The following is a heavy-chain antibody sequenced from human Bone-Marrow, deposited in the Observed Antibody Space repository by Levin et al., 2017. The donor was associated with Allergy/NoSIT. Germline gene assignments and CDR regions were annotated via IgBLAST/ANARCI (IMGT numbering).Heavy chain of an antibody. D-gene: IGHD2-2*01. Sequence: GGSLRLSCAVSGFTFSGYPMHWVRQAPGKGLEWVALISNDGTNKYYVDSVKGRFTISRDNSKTTLYLQMNSVRADDTAVYYCAREDRENQLAGVGDALDIWGQGTMVTVSS. J-gene: IGHJ3*02. CDR1: GFTFSGYP. V-gene: IGHV3-30*04. CDR2: ISNDGTNK. CDR3: AREDRENQLAGVGDALDI.